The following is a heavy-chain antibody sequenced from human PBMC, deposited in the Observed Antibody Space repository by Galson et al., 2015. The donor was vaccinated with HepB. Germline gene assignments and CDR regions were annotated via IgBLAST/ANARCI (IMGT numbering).Heavy chain of an antibody. D-gene: IGHD5-18*01. V-gene: IGHV3-30*18. CDR3: AKDQGYSYAQGAD. J-gene: IGHJ4*02. CDR1: GFTFSSYG. Sequence: SLRLSCAASGFTFSSYGMHWVRQAPGKGLEWVAVISYDGSNKYYADSVKGRFTISRDNSKNTLYLQMNSLRAEDTAVYYCAKDQGYSYAQGADWGQGTLVTVSS. CDR2: ISYDGSNK.